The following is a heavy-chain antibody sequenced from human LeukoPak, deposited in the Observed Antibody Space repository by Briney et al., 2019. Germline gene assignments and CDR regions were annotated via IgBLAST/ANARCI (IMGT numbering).Heavy chain of an antibody. D-gene: IGHD5-18*01. CDR3: ARETPDGYSYGATYYMDV. J-gene: IGHJ6*03. CDR2: ISGSGGST. CDR1: GFTFSSYA. Sequence: GGSLRLSCAASGFTFSSYAMSWVRQAPGKGLEWVSAISGSGGSTYYADSVKGRFTISRDNSKNTLYLQMNSLRAEDTAVYYCARETPDGYSYGATYYMDVWGKGTTVTVSS. V-gene: IGHV3-23*01.